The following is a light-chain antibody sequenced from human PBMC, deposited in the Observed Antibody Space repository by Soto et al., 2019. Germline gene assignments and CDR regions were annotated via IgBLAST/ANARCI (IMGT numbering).Light chain of an antibody. CDR3: QQYGDRPRT. J-gene: IGKJ1*01. CDR1: QYIGSA. CDR2: DAS. Sequence: EVVLTQSPATLSVSPGDRATLSCRASQYIGSAVAWYHQRSGQAPRLLIFDASIRVPTTPARFSGSVSGTEFTLTISSREYEDFAVYFCQQYGDRPRTFGQGTKVEIK. V-gene: IGKV3-15*01.